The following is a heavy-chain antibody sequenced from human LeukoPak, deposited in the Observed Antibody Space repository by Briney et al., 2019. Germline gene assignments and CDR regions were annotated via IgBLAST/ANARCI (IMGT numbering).Heavy chain of an antibody. CDR1: GFTFSSYG. J-gene: IGHJ3*02. CDR2: ISYDGSNK. CDR3: AREGNSYDYGDYVISDDAFDI. V-gene: IGHV3-30*03. Sequence: GGSLRLSCAASGFTFSSYGMHWVRQAPGKGLEWVAVISYDGSNKYYADSVKGRFTISRDNSKNTLYLQMNSLRAEDTAVYYCAREGNSYDYGDYVISDDAFDIWGQGTMVTVSS. D-gene: IGHD4-17*01.